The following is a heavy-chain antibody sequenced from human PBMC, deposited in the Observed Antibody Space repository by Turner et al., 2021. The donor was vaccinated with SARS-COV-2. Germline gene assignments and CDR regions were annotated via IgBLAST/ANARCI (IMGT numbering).Heavy chain of an antibody. V-gene: IGHV3-9*01. CDR3: AKVLRFAFDI. CDR1: GFTFDDYG. CDR2: ISWNSGSI. Sequence: EVQLVEYGGGLVQTGRSLRLSCAAYGFTFDDYGMHWFRQAPVKGLECISGISWNSGSIGYVDSVKGRFTISRDNAKNSLYLQMNSLRAEDTALYYCAKVLRFAFDIWGQGTMVTVSS. J-gene: IGHJ3*02.